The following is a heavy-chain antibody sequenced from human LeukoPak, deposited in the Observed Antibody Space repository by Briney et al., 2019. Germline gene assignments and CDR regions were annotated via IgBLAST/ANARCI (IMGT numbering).Heavy chain of an antibody. CDR3: ARHAGMVGFHFLYYMDV. J-gene: IGHJ6*03. D-gene: IGHD2-15*01. V-gene: IGHV5-51*01. CDR1: GYSFTKYW. CDR2: IYPGDSDT. Sequence: GESLKISCQGSGYSFTKYWIGWVRQMPGKGLEWMGIIYPGDSDTRYSPSFQGQVTISADKSISTAYLQWSSLKASDTAMYYCARHAGMVGFHFLYYMDVWGKGTTVTVSS.